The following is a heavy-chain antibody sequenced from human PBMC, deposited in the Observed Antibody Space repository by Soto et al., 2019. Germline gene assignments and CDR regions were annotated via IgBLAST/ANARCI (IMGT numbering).Heavy chain of an antibody. V-gene: IGHV4-59*01. CDR2: VYYSGSS. CDR3: AGGTQGDS. J-gene: IGHJ4*02. CDR1: GASITSYY. Sequence: PSETLSLTCAVSGASITSYYWSWIRQPPGKGLEWIGYVYYSGSSNYNPSLKSRVAISVDTSKNQFSLKVSSVTAADTAMYYCAGGTQGDSWGQGTLVTVS.